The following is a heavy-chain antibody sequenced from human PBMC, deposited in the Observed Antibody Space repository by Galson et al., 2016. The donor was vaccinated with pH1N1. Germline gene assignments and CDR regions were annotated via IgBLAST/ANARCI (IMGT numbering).Heavy chain of an antibody. CDR2: IIPLLGTA. V-gene: IGHV1-69*11. CDR1: GGIFRTYS. J-gene: IGHJ6*02. D-gene: IGHD2-2*01. Sequence: SVKVSCKASGGIFRTYSINWVRQAPGQGLEWMGRIIPLLGTAIYSQKFQGRVTITADESTTTGYMEVNSLRSEDTAVYYCAGDPCTSVSCHKFYYYGMDAWGQGTTVTVSS. CDR3: AGDPCTSVSCHKFYYYGMDA.